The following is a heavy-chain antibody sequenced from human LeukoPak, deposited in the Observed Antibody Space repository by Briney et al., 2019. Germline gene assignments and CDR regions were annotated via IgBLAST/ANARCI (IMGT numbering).Heavy chain of an antibody. CDR2: ISYDGSNK. CDR1: GFTFSSYG. Sequence: PGRSLRLSCAASGFTFSSYGMHWVRQAPGKGLEWVAVISYDGSNKYYADSVKGRFIISRDNSKNTLYLQMNSLRAEDTAVYYCAKDPSYYPDGSGSEVDYWGQGTLVTVSS. V-gene: IGHV3-30*18. J-gene: IGHJ4*02. D-gene: IGHD3-22*01. CDR3: AKDPSYYPDGSGSEVDY.